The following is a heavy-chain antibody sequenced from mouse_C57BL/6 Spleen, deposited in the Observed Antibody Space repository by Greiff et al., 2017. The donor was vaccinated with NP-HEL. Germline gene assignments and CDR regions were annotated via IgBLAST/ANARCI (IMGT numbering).Heavy chain of an antibody. Sequence: EVQLQQSGAELVRPGASVKLSCTASGFNIKDDYMHWVKQRPEQGLEWIGWIDPENGDTEYASKFQGKATITADTSSNTAYLQLSSLTSEDTAVYYCTTKRQLRLCFDYWGQGTTLTVSS. CDR1: GFNIKDDY. D-gene: IGHD3-2*02. J-gene: IGHJ2*01. CDR2: IDPENGDT. V-gene: IGHV14-4*01. CDR3: TTKRQLRLCFDY.